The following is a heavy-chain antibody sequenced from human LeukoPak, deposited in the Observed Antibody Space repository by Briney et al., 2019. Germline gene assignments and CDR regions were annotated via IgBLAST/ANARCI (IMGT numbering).Heavy chain of an antibody. Sequence: PGGSLRLSCAASGLTFDDYAMHSVRQAPGKGMEWGSGISWNSGSIGSAESVEGRFTITRENAKNSLYLQMNSLRAEDTALYYCAKDISHLYDSSGYPDYWGQGTLVTVSS. D-gene: IGHD3-22*01. CDR2: ISWNSGSI. CDR1: GLTFDDYA. J-gene: IGHJ4*02. V-gene: IGHV3-9*01. CDR3: AKDISHLYDSSGYPDY.